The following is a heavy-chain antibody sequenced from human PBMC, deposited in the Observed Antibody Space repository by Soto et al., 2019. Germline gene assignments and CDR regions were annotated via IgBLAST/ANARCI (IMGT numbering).Heavy chain of an antibody. Sequence: PSETLSLTCTVSGGSISSGDYYWSWIRQPPGKGLEWIGYIYYSGGTYYNPSLKSRVTISVDTSKNQFSLKLSYVTAADTDVYYCDRVGVVVTTAIGGYFDYWGQGTLVTVSS. CDR2: IYYSGGT. J-gene: IGHJ4*02. CDR3: DRVGVVVTTAIGGYFDY. D-gene: IGHD2-2*01. CDR1: GGSISSGDYY. V-gene: IGHV4-30-4*01.